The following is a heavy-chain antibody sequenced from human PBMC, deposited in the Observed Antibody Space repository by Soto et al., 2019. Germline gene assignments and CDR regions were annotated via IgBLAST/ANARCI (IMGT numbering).Heavy chain of an antibody. CDR3: AYRQDYRSNWNSVWFDP. CDR2: IYRDDDK. Sequence: QITLKESGPPLVKPTQTLTLTCAFSGFSFRSSGVSVGWIRQPPGKALEWLALIYRDDDKRYSPSLKTRLTIIKDTSKNQVVLTMTNMDPVDTATYYCAYRQDYRSNWNSVWFDPWGQGILVTVSS. CDR1: GFSFRSSGVS. J-gene: IGHJ5*02. D-gene: IGHD1-1*01. V-gene: IGHV2-5*02.